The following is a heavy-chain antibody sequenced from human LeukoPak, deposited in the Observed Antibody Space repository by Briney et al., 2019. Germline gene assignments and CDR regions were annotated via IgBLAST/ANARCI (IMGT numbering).Heavy chain of an antibody. V-gene: IGHV1-2*06. D-gene: IGHD3-22*01. CDR3: ARPYYVSSGLYVDAFDI. CDR2: INPNSGGT. Sequence: ASVKVSCKASGYTLTAYYLHWVRQAPGQGLEWMGRINPNSGGTTYAQKFQGRVTMTRDTSIGTAYMELSSLRSDDTAVYYCARPYYVSSGLYVDAFDIWGQGTMVTVSS. CDR1: GYTLTAYY. J-gene: IGHJ3*02.